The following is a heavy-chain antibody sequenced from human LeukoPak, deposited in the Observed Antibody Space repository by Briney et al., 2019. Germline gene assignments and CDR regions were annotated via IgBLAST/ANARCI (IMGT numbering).Heavy chain of an antibody. D-gene: IGHD3-16*01. J-gene: IGHJ5*02. Sequence: SETLSLTCTVSGDSFTNFYWSWIRQPPGKRLEWISYIYHRGITKYNPSLKSRVTMSVDASKKQFSLKLRFLTAEDTAVYFCARGYMGGFDAWGQGTLVTASS. CDR3: ARGYMGGFDA. CDR2: IYHRGIT. CDR1: GDSFTNFY. V-gene: IGHV4-59*01.